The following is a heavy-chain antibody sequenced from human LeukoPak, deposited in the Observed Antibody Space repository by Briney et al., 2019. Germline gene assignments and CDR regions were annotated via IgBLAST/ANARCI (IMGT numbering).Heavy chain of an antibody. Sequence: ASVKVSCKASGYTFTGYYMHWVRQAPGQGLEWMGWINPNSGGTNYAQKFQGRVTMTRDTSISTAYMELSRLRSDDTAVYYCARGLDSSGWYGPIDYWGQGTLVTVSS. V-gene: IGHV1-2*02. J-gene: IGHJ4*02. D-gene: IGHD6-19*01. CDR3: ARGLDSSGWYGPIDY. CDR1: GYTFTGYY. CDR2: INPNSGGT.